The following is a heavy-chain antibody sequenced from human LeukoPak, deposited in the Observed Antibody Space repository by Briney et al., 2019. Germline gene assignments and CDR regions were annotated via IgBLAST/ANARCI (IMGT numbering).Heavy chain of an antibody. V-gene: IGHV4-4*07. Sequence: SETLSLTCTVSGVSISSYYWTWIRQSAGKGLEWIGRIYTSGSTYYNPSLKSRVSMSVDTSKNQFSLKLSSVTAADTAVYYCARDEVEAFSYYYMDVWGKGTTVTVSS. D-gene: IGHD2-15*01. CDR1: GVSISSYY. CDR2: IYTSGST. J-gene: IGHJ6*03. CDR3: ARDEVEAFSYYYMDV.